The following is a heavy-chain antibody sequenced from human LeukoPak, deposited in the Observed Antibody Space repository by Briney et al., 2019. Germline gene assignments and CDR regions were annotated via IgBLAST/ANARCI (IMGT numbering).Heavy chain of an antibody. J-gene: IGHJ5*02. CDR3: ARSIGVVPAAIGWFDT. CDR1: GGTFSSYA. D-gene: IGHD2-2*02. V-gene: IGHV1-69*05. Sequence: SVTVSCKASGGTFSSYAISWVRQTPGQGVEWMGGIIPIFGTANYAQKFQGRVTITTDESTSTAYMELSSLRSEDTAVYYCARSIGVVPAAIGWFDTWGQGTLVTVSS. CDR2: IIPIFGTA.